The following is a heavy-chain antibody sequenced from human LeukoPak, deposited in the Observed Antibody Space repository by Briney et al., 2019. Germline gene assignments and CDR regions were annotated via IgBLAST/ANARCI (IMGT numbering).Heavy chain of an antibody. Sequence: PVRSLRLSRAASGFTFSSYGMHWVRQAPGKGLEWVAVIWYDGSNKYYADSVKGRFTISRDNSKNTLYLQMNSLRAEDTAVYYCARDSVDSSGLDYWGQGTLVTVSS. J-gene: IGHJ4*02. V-gene: IGHV3-33*01. CDR3: ARDSVDSSGLDY. CDR1: GFTFSSYG. D-gene: IGHD3-22*01. CDR2: IWYDGSNK.